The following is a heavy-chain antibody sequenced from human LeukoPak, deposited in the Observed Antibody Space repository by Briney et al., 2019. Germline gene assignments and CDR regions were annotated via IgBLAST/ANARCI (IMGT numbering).Heavy chain of an antibody. J-gene: IGHJ2*01. CDR2: IYHSGST. Sequence: SETLSLTCTVSVGSISSGGYYWSWIRQPPGKGLEWIGHIYHSGSTYYNPSLKSRVTISVDRSKNQFSLKLSSVTAADTAVYYCARDQFGYPEYFDLWGRGTLVTVSS. CDR1: VGSISSGGYY. CDR3: ARDQFGYPEYFDL. D-gene: IGHD1-14*01. V-gene: IGHV4-30-2*01.